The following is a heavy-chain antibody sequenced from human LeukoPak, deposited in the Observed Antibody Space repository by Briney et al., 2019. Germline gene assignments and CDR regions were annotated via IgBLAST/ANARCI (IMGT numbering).Heavy chain of an antibody. CDR3: ASPITMVRGVAFDY. D-gene: IGHD3-10*01. CDR1: GFTFSNYS. Sequence: GGSLRLSCAASGFTFSNYSMNWVRQAPGKGLEWVSSISSSSSYIYYADSVKGRFTISRDNAKNSLYLQMNSLRAEDTAVYYCASPITMVRGVAFDYWGQGTLVTVSS. J-gene: IGHJ4*02. V-gene: IGHV3-21*01. CDR2: ISSSSSYI.